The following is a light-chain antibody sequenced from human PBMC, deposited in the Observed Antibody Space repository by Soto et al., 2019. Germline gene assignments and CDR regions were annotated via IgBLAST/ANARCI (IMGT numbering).Light chain of an antibody. J-gene: IGKJ2*02. Sequence: EIVLTQSPGPLSLSPGERATLSCRSSQSVSSNYLAWYQQKPGQAPRLLIYGASSRATGIPDRFSGSGSGTDFTLTISRLEPEDFVVYYCQQYGSLPRTFGQGTKLEIK. CDR3: QQYGSLPRT. CDR2: GAS. CDR1: QSVSSNY. V-gene: IGKV3-20*01.